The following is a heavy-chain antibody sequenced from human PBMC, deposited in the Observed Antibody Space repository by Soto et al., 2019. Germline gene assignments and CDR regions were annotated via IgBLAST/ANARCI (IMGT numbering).Heavy chain of an antibody. CDR3: ARESVTMIVPHY. V-gene: IGHV4-61*01. D-gene: IGHD3-22*01. CDR2: IYYSGST. Sequence: QVQLQESGPGLVKPSETLSLTCTVSGGSVSSGSYYWSWIRQPPGKGLEWIGYIYYSGSTNYNPYLKSRVTISVDTSKNQFSLKLSSVTAADTAVYYCARESVTMIVPHYWGQGTLVTVSS. J-gene: IGHJ4*02. CDR1: GGSVSSGSYY.